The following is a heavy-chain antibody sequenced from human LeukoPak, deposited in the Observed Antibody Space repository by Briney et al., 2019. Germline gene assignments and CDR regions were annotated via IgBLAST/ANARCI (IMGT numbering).Heavy chain of an antibody. J-gene: IGHJ4*02. Sequence: PSETLSLTCAVYGGSFSGYYWSWIRQPPGKGLEWIGEINHSGSTNYNPSLKSRVTISIDTSKNQFSLILSSVTAVDTAVYYCARGLSDVYWGQGTLVTVSS. CDR1: GGSFSGYY. CDR2: INHSGST. CDR3: ARGLSDVY. V-gene: IGHV4-34*01.